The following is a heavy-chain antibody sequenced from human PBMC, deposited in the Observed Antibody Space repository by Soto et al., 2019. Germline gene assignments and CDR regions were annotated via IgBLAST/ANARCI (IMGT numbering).Heavy chain of an antibody. V-gene: IGHV5-10-1*01. CDR3: ARSSSSWSDYYYYYGMDV. CDR2: IDPSDSYT. J-gene: IGHJ6*02. CDR1: GYSFTSYW. Sequence: GESLKISCKGSGYSFTSYWISWVRQMPGKGLEWMGRIDPSDSYTNYSPSFQGHVTISADESISTAYLQWSSLKASDTAMYYCARSSSSWSDYYYYYGMDVWGQGTTVTVSS. D-gene: IGHD6-13*01.